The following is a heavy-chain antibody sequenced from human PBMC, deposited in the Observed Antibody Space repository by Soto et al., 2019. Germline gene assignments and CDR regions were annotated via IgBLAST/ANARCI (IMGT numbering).Heavy chain of an antibody. V-gene: IGHV3-23*01. Sequence: GGSLRLSCAASGFTFSSYAMSWVRQAPGKGLEWVSAISVSGGSTYYADSVKGRFTISRDNSKNTLYLQMNSLRAEDTAVYYCAKAPHTIFGVVNTFDYWGQGTLVTVSS. CDR3: AKAPHTIFGVVNTFDY. CDR1: GFTFSSYA. D-gene: IGHD3-3*01. J-gene: IGHJ4*02. CDR2: ISVSGGST.